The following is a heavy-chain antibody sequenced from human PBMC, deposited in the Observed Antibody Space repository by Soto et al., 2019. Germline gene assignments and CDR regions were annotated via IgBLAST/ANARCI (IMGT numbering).Heavy chain of an antibody. V-gene: IGHV1-69*01. CDR3: ARPDEGGYSSNHHYFYALDV. J-gene: IGHJ6*02. CDR1: GGTFRSYS. Sequence: QVQLVQSGAEVKKPGSSVKVSCKASGGTFRSYSISWVRQAPGPGLEWMGGIIPIFDITNYAQKFQGRVTITADESTSTAYMELSSLGSDDSAVYYCARPDEGGYSSNHHYFYALDVWGQGTTVTV. CDR2: IIPIFDIT. D-gene: IGHD3-22*01.